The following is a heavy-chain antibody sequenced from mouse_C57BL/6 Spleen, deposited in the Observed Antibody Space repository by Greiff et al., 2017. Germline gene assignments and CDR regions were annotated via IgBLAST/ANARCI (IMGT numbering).Heavy chain of an antibody. V-gene: IGHV5-17*01. CDR1: GFTFRDYG. J-gene: IGHJ4*01. Sequence: EVQLQESGGGLVKPGGSLKFSCAASGFTFRDYGMHWVRQAPEQGLEWVAYISRGSSTIYYADTVKGRSTISRDNATNTLFLQMTSLRSEDTAMYYCASGHYDAIDYWGQGTSVTVSS. CDR3: ASGHYDAIDY. CDR2: ISRGSSTI.